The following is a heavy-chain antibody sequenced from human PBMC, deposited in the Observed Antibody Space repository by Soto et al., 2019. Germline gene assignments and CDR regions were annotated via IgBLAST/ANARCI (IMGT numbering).Heavy chain of an antibody. CDR3: ARPYGIAVAGTDPGPKPGMDV. CDR2: IYYSGST. Sequence: QLQLQESGPGLVKPSETLSLTCTVSGGSISSSSYYWGWIRQPPGKGLEWIGSIYYSGSTYYNPSLKSRVTISVDTSKNQFSLKLRSVTAADTAVYYCARPYGIAVAGTDPGPKPGMDVWGQGTTVTVSS. D-gene: IGHD6-19*01. J-gene: IGHJ6*02. CDR1: GGSISSSSYY. V-gene: IGHV4-39*01.